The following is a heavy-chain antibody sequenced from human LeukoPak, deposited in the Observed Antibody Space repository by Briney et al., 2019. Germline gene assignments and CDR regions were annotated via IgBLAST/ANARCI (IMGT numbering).Heavy chain of an antibody. CDR2: TFYRSKWYY. J-gene: IGHJ4*02. D-gene: IGHD3/OR15-3a*01. V-gene: IGHV6-1*01. Sequence: SQTLSLTCAISGDSVSSNSAAWNWITQSPSRGLEWLGRTFYRSKWYYDYAVSVKSRISINPDTSKNQFSLQLNSVTAEDTAVYFCARGTGFTGIDYWGLGTLVTVSS. CDR1: GDSVSSNSAA. CDR3: ARGTGFTGIDY.